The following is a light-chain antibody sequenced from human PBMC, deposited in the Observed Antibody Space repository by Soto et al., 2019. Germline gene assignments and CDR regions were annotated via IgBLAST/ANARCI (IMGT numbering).Light chain of an antibody. CDR2: DVS. CDR3: SSYTTSGTLG. J-gene: IGLJ1*01. V-gene: IGLV2-14*03. CDR1: SSDVGSYNY. Sequence: QSALTQPASVSGSPGQSIIISCTGTSSDVGSYNYVSWYQPHPGKAPKFMIYDVSNRPSGVSNRFSGSKSGNTASLTISGLQAEDEADYYCSSYTTSGTLGFGSGTKLTVL.